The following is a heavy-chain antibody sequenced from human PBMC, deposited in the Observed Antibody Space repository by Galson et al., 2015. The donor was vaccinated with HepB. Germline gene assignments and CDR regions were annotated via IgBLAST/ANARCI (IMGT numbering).Heavy chain of an antibody. Sequence: LRLSCAASGFIFSSSATSWVRQAPGKGLEWVSGISGTGGSTYYADSVKGRFTISRDSSKNTLYLQMDSLRAEDTAVYYCAKVPYTSGRPYYVDYWGQGTLVTVSS. V-gene: IGHV3-23*01. CDR2: ISGTGGST. CDR1: GFIFSSSA. CDR3: AKVPYTSGRPYYVDY. J-gene: IGHJ4*02. D-gene: IGHD3-10*01.